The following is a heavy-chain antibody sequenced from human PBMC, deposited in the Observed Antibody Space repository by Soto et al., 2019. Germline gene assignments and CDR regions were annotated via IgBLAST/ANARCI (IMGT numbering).Heavy chain of an antibody. Sequence: PGGSLILSCAASGFTFSSYGMHWVRQAPGKGLEWVAVISYDGSNKYYADSVKGRFTISRDNSKNTLYLQMNSLRAEDTAVYYCAKDLTQNYYYYLVMDVWGQGTTVTDSS. CDR3: AKDLTQNYYYYLVMDV. J-gene: IGHJ6*02. V-gene: IGHV3-30*18. CDR1: GFTFSSYG. CDR2: ISYDGSNK.